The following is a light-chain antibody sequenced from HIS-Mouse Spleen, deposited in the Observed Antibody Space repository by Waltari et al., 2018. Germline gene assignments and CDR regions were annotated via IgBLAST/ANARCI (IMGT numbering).Light chain of an antibody. CDR2: EGS. J-gene: IGLJ2*01. Sequence: QSALTQPASVSGSPGQSITISCTGTSSDVGSYNLVSWYQQHPGKAPKLMIYEGSKRPSGVANRFSGSKSGNTASLTSSGLQAEDEADYYCCSYAGSSPYVVFGGGTKLTVL. CDR1: SSDVGSYNL. CDR3: CSYAGSSPYVV. V-gene: IGLV2-23*01.